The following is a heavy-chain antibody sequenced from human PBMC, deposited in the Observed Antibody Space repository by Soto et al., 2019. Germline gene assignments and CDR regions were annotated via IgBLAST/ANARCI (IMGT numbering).Heavy chain of an antibody. J-gene: IGHJ6*02. CDR2: INPSGGST. V-gene: IGHV1-46*01. D-gene: IGHD6-19*01. CDR3: ARVTGGCHRRKNYGMDV. CDR1: GYTFTSYY. Sequence: QVQLVQSGAEVKKPGASVKVSCKASGYTFTSYYMHWVRQAPGQGLEWMGIINPSGGSTSYAQKFQGRVTMTRDTSTSTVYMELSSLRSEDTAVYYCARVTGGCHRRKNYGMDVWGQGTTVTVSS.